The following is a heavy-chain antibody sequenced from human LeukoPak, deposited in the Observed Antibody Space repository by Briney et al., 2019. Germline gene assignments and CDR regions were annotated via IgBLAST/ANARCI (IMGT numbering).Heavy chain of an antibody. CDR2: ISSSSSYI. CDR1: GFTFSSYS. J-gene: IGHJ3*02. Sequence: GGSLRLSCAASGFTFSSYSMNWVRQAPGKGLEWVSSISSSSSYIYYADSVKGRFTISRDNAKYSLYLQMNSLRAEDTAVYYCARDLTNCGGDCHDAFDIWGQGTMVTVSS. V-gene: IGHV3-21*01. CDR3: ARDLTNCGGDCHDAFDI. D-gene: IGHD2-21*02.